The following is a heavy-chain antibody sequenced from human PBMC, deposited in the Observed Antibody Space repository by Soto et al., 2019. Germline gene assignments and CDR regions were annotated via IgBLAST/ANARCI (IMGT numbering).Heavy chain of an antibody. CDR3: AREGVGATSYGMDV. D-gene: IGHD1-26*01. CDR1: GFTFSSYS. CDR2: ISSSSSYI. Sequence: EVQLVESGGGLGKHGGSLRLSCAASGFTFSSYSMNWVRQAPGKGLEWVSSISSSSSYIYYADSVKGRFTISRDNAKNSLYLQMNSLRAEDTAVYYCAREGVGATSYGMDVWGQGTTVTVSS. J-gene: IGHJ6*02. V-gene: IGHV3-21*01.